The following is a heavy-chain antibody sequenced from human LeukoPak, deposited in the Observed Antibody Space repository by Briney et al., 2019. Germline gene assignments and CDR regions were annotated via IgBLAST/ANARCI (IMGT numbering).Heavy chain of an antibody. J-gene: IGHJ4*02. Sequence: RPGGSLRLSCAASGFTFSSYSMNWVRRAPGKGLEWLSYIRSSGSTMYYADSVKGRFTISRDNAKNSLYLQMNSLRTEDTALYYCVRMNYVSSGWGAPFDYWGQGALVTVSS. CDR1: GFTFSSYS. V-gene: IGHV3-48*04. CDR2: IRSSGSTM. CDR3: VRMNYVSSGWGAPFDY. D-gene: IGHD1-7*01.